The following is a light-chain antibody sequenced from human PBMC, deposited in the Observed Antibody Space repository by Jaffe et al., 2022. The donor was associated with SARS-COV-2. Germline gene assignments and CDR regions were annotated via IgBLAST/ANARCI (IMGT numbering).Light chain of an antibody. Sequence: QSVLTQPPSVSAAPGQKVTISCSGSSSNIGNNYVSWYQQLPGTAPKLLIYENDGRPSGIPDRFSGSKSGTSATLGITGLQTGDEADYYCATWDSSLSAVVFGGGTKLTVL. CDR3: ATWDSSLSAVV. CDR2: END. CDR1: SSNIGNNY. V-gene: IGLV1-51*02. J-gene: IGLJ2*01.